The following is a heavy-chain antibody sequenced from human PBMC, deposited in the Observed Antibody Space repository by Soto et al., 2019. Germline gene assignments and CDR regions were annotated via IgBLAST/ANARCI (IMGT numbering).Heavy chain of an antibody. Sequence: PSETLSLTCAVSGGSISSGVYSWSWIRQPPGKGLEWIGYIYYSGSTNYNPSLKSRVTISVDTSKNQFSLKLSSVTAADTAVYYCAGGTNCSGGSCYPGGHWFDPWGQGTLVTVSS. D-gene: IGHD2-15*01. CDR2: IYYSGST. J-gene: IGHJ5*02. V-gene: IGHV4-61*08. CDR1: GGSISSGVYS. CDR3: AGGTNCSGGSCYPGGHWFDP.